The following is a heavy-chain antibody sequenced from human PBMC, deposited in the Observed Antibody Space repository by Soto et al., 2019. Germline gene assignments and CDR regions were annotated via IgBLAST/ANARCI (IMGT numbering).Heavy chain of an antibody. Sequence: GGSLRLSCAASGFTFINYGMNWVRQAPGKGLEWVSAISGGGTSPHYADSVKGRFTISRDNSKNTLYLQMNSLRAEDPALYYCAKEKPLGELIPCDYWGQGTLVTVSS. J-gene: IGHJ4*02. CDR3: AKEKPLGELIPCDY. CDR2: ISGGGTSP. V-gene: IGHV3-23*01. D-gene: IGHD3-16*01. CDR1: GFTFINYG.